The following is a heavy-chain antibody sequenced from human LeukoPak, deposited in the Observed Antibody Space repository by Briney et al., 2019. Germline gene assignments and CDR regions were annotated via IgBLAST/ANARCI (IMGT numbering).Heavy chain of an antibody. Sequence: GGSLRLFCAASGFTFSSYAMSWVRQPPGKGLEWVSDVRGSGTNTDYAPSVKGRFTISRDNSKNPLYLQMNSVRAEDTAVYYCAKTPAPVFGSKHYFDYWGQGTLVTVSS. CDR3: AKTPAPVFGSKHYFDY. V-gene: IGHV3-23*01. CDR2: VRGSGTNT. CDR1: GFTFSSYA. D-gene: IGHD3-3*01. J-gene: IGHJ4*02.